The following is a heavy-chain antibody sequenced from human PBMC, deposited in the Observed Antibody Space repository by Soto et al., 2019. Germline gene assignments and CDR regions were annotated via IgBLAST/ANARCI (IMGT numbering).Heavy chain of an antibody. CDR2: IWYVGSNK. CDR3: ARDGSSNHYYYYGMDV. J-gene: IGHJ6*02. CDR1: GFTFSSYG. Sequence: QVQLVESGGGVVQPGRSLRLSCAASGFTFSSYGMHWVRQAPGKGLEWVAVIWYVGSNKYYADSVKGRFTISRDNSKNTLYLQMNSLRAEDTAVYYCARDGSSNHYYYYGMDVWGQGTTVTVSS. D-gene: IGHD6-13*01. V-gene: IGHV3-33*01.